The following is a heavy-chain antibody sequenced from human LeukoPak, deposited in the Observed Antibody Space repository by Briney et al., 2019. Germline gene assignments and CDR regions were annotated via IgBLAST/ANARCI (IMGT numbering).Heavy chain of an antibody. CDR1: GGSFSGYY. Sequence: PSETLSLTCSVYGGSFSGYYWGWIRQPPGKGLEWIGEINQSGSTNYNPSLKSRASLSVDTSKNQLSLKLRSVPPAGTAVYYCASGAVSGAFDIWGQGTMVTVSS. CDR3: ASGAVSGAFDI. CDR2: INQSGST. V-gene: IGHV4-34*01. D-gene: IGHD2-8*01. J-gene: IGHJ3*02.